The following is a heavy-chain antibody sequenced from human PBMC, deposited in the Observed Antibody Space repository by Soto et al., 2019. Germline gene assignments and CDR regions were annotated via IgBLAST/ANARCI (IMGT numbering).Heavy chain of an antibody. CDR1: GDSIISSY. Sequence: SETLSLTCTVSGDSIISSYCNWVRQTAYKRLEWIVRIHSTGGSHYNLALGSRLSMSIDTSKKQFYFVQTSVTAADTGVYYCVRGVEADGTDWFDPWGQGTLVTVSS. D-gene: IGHD6-13*01. V-gene: IGHV4-4*07. CDR3: VRGVEADGTDWFDP. CDR2: IHSTGGS. J-gene: IGHJ5*02.